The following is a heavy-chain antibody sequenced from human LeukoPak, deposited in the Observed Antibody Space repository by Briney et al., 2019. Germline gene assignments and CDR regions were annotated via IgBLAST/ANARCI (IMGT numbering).Heavy chain of an antibody. D-gene: IGHD6-13*01. J-gene: IGHJ4*02. CDR1: GFPFGNEA. CDR2: ISPGGGTT. CDR3: AREGSSRPDY. V-gene: IGHV3-23*01. Sequence: PGGSLRLSCAASGFPFGNEAMGWVRQAPERGLEWVSTISPGGGTTYYADSVKGRFTISRDNSENTLYLQMDSLRAEDTAVYYCAREGSSRPDYWGQGTLVTVSS.